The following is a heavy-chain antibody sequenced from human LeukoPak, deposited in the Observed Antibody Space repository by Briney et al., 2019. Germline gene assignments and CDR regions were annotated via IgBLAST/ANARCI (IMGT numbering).Heavy chain of an antibody. CDR1: RFTFSSYS. D-gene: IGHD2-2*01. V-gene: IGHV3-21*01. Sequence: PGGSLRLSCAASRFTFSSYSMNWVRQAPGKGLEWVSSISSSSTYIYYADSVKGRFTISRDNAKNSLYLQMNSLRAEDTAVYYCARVRCSSTSCYSGTFYYYYMDVWGKGTTVTVSS. CDR2: ISSSSTYI. J-gene: IGHJ6*03. CDR3: ARVRCSSTSCYSGTFYYYYMDV.